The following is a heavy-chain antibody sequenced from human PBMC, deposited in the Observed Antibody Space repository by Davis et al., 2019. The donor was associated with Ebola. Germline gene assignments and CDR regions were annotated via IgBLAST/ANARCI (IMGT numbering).Heavy chain of an antibody. CDR1: GGSISTTSYY. Sequence: GSLRLSCTVSGGSISTTSYYWAWIRQPPGKGLEWIGSIYYTGNSDYSPSLRSRVTISVDTSKNQFSLKLSSVTAADTAVYYCARVDITLGMDVWGQGTTVTVSS. CDR3: ARVDITLGMDV. D-gene: IGHD2/OR15-2a*01. CDR2: IYYTGNS. J-gene: IGHJ6*02. V-gene: IGHV4-39*02.